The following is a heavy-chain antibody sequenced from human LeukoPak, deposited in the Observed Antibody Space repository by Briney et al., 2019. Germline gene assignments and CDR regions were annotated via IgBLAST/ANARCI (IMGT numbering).Heavy chain of an antibody. J-gene: IGHJ5*02. Sequence: SVKVSCKASGGTFSSYAISWVRQAPGQGLEWMGGIIPIFGTANYAQKFRGRVTITADESTSTAYMELSSLRSEDTAVYYCAREGHAYCSGGSCYFNWFDPWGQGTLVTVSS. V-gene: IGHV1-69*01. CDR1: GGTFSSYA. CDR3: AREGHAYCSGGSCYFNWFDP. D-gene: IGHD2-15*01. CDR2: IIPIFGTA.